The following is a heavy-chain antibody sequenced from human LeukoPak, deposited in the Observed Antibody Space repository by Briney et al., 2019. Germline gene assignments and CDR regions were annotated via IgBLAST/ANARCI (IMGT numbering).Heavy chain of an antibody. D-gene: IGHD5-12*01. CDR1: RFSLSTSGVG. J-gene: IGHJ4*01. V-gene: IGHV2-5*02. CDR3: AHRPSHSGYDLFDY. CDR2: IYWDGDK. Sequence: ESGPTLVNPTQTLTLTCTFSRFSLSTSGVGVGWIRQPPGKALELLALIYWDGDKRYSPSLKSRLTITKDTYKNQVVLTMTNMDPVDTATYYCAHRPSHSGYDLFDYWGQGTLVTVSS.